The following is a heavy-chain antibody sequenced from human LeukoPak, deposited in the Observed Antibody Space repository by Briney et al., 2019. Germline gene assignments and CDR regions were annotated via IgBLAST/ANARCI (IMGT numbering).Heavy chain of an antibody. J-gene: IGHJ6*03. CDR1: GFTFSGHG. CDR2: IRYDGSNK. CDR3: AKDYSNYPSYYYYYYMDV. V-gene: IGHV3-30*02. D-gene: IGHD4-11*01. Sequence: GGSLRLSCAASGFTFSGHGMHWVRQAPGKGLEWVAFIRYDGSNKYYADSVKGRFTISRDNSKNTLYLQMNSLRAEDTAVYYCAKDYSNYPSYYYYYYMDVWGKGTTVTVSS.